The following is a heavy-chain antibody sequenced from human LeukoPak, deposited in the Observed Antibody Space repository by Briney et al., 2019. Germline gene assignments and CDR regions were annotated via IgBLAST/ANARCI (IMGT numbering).Heavy chain of an antibody. CDR2: ISAYNGNT. V-gene: IGHV1-18*04. J-gene: IGHJ5*02. D-gene: IGHD2-15*01. CDR3: ARTQAYCSGGSCYPLNWFDP. CDR1: GYTFTDYY. Sequence: ASVKVSCKASGYTFTDYYIHWVRQAPGQGLEWMGWISAYNGNTNYAQKLQGRVTMTTDTSTSTAYMELRSLRSDDTAVYYCARTQAYCSGGSCYPLNWFDPWGQGALVTVSS.